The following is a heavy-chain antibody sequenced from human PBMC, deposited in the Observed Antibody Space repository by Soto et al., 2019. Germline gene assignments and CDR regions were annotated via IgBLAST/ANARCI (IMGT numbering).Heavy chain of an antibody. V-gene: IGHV5-51*01. CDR1: GYSFTSYW. CDR3: ARNRVVSWSRSHYYMDV. J-gene: IGHJ6*03. Sequence: PGESLKISCKGSGYSFTSYWIGWVRQMPGKGLEWMGIIYPGDSDTRYSPSFQGQVTISADKSISTAYLQWSSLKASDTAMYYCARNRVVSWSRSHYYMDVWGKGTTVTVSS. D-gene: IGHD3-3*01. CDR2: IYPGDSDT.